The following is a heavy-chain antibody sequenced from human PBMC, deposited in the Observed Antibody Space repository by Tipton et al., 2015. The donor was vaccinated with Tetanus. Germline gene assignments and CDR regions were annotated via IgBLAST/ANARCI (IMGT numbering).Heavy chain of an antibody. J-gene: IGHJ4*02. CDR1: GFTFSRYE. V-gene: IGHV3-48*03. CDR2: ISSSGTNI. D-gene: IGHD3-22*01. CDR3: ARDGFYYESRTYFDY. Sequence: SLRLSCAASGFTFSRYEMNFVRQAPGKGLEWVSYISSSGTNINYADSVKGRFIISRDNAKNSLYLQMNSLRAEDTAVYYCARDGFYYESRTYFDYWGQGNLVIVSS.